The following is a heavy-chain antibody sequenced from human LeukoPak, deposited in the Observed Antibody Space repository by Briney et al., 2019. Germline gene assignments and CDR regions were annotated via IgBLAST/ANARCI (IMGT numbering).Heavy chain of an antibody. CDR3: ARDPRAGVQYPRWFDP. Sequence: GGSLRLSCAASGFTFSSYSMNWVRQAPGKVLEWVSYISSSSTIYYADSVKGRFTISRDNAKNSLYLQMNSLRDEDTAVYYCARDPRAGVQYPRWFDPWGQGTLVTVSS. CDR1: GFTFSSYS. J-gene: IGHJ5*02. V-gene: IGHV3-48*02. D-gene: IGHD4-11*01. CDR2: ISSSSTI.